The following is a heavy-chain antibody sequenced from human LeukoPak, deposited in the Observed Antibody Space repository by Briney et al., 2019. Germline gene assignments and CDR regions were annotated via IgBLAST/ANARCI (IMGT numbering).Heavy chain of an antibody. CDR2: IYYSGST. CDR3: PRNDVWRDPYAFDS. CDR1: GGSISSYY. Sequence: SETVSLTCTASGGSISSYYWSWIRQPRGKGLEWIGYIYYSGSTNYNPSLKSRVTISVDTSKNQFSLKLSSVTAADTAVYNCPRNDVWRDPYAFDSWGQGTMVTVSS. D-gene: IGHD3-3*01. J-gene: IGHJ3*02. V-gene: IGHV4-59*01.